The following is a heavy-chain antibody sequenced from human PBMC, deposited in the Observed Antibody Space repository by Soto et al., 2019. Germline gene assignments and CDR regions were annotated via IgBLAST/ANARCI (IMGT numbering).Heavy chain of an antibody. J-gene: IGHJ6*02. CDR2: IKQDGSEK. Sequence: GGSLRLSCAASGFTFSSYWMSWVRQAPGKGLEWVANIKQDGSEKYYVDSVKGRFTISRDNAKNSLYLQMNSLRAEDTAVYYCARDRVENYDILTGYYYYYYGMDVWGQGTTVTVSS. CDR1: GFTFSSYW. D-gene: IGHD3-9*01. CDR3: ARDRVENYDILTGYYYYYYGMDV. V-gene: IGHV3-7*01.